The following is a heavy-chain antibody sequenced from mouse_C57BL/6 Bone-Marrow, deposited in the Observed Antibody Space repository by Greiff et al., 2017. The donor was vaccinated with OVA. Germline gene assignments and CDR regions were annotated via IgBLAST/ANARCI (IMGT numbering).Heavy chain of an antibody. J-gene: IGHJ2*01. CDR3: AISLTTSTIRGNY. CDR1: GNTFTSYW. V-gene: IGHV1-74*01. Sequence: VQLQQPGAELVKPGASVKVSCKASGNTFTSYWMHWVKQRPGQGLEWIGRIHHSDSDTNYNQKFKGKATLTVDKSSSTAYMQLSRLTSEDSAVYYCAISLTTSTIRGNYWGQGTTLTVSS. D-gene: IGHD1-1*01. CDR2: IHHSDSDT.